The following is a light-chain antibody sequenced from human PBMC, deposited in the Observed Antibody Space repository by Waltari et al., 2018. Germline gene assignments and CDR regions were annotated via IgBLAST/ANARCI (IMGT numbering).Light chain of an antibody. Sequence: SYELTQPPSVSVSPGQTASIPCSGDKLGDKYACWYQQKPGQSPVLVIYQDSTRPSGIPERFSGSNSGNTATLTISGTQAMDEADYYCQAWDSSTQGVVFGGGTKLTVL. J-gene: IGLJ2*01. CDR1: KLGDKY. V-gene: IGLV3-1*01. CDR2: QDS. CDR3: QAWDSSTQGVV.